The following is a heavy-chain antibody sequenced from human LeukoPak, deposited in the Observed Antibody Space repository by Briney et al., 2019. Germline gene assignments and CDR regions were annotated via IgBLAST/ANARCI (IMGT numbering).Heavy chain of an antibody. D-gene: IGHD7-27*01. CDR1: GFTFSSYA. V-gene: IGHV3-23*01. CDR2: ISNSGDDT. Sequence: GGSLRLSCAASGFTFSSYAMSWVRQAPGKGLEWVSVISNSGDDTYYADSVKGRFTISRDNSKNTLYLQMNSLRAEDTAIYYCAKEGGNWGFRFFDLWGRGTLVTVSS. J-gene: IGHJ2*01. CDR3: AKEGGNWGFRFFDL.